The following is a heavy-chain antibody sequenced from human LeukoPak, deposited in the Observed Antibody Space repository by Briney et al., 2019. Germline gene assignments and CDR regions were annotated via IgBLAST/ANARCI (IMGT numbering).Heavy chain of an antibody. D-gene: IGHD1-1*01. CDR1: GFTFSSYS. CDR2: ISSSSSYI. V-gene: IGHV3-21*01. CDR3: AREGHWNNYFDY. J-gene: IGHJ4*02. Sequence: GGSLRLSCAASGFTFSSYSMNWVRQAPGKGLEWVSSISSSSSYIYYADSVKGRFTISRDNAKNSLYLQMNSLRAEDTAVYYCAREGHWNNYFDYWGQGTLVTVSS.